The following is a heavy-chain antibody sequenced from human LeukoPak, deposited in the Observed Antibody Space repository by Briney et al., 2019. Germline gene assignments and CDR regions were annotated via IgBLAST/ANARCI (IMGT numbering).Heavy chain of an antibody. CDR3: ATLLADSISSGFEIERHFDY. Sequence: PGGSLRLSCAASGFTFSSYWMHWVRQAPGKGLEWVSAISGSGGSTYYADSVKGRFTISRDNSKNTLYLQMNSLRAEDTAVYYCATLLADSISSGFEIERHFDYWGQGTLVTVSS. J-gene: IGHJ4*02. D-gene: IGHD1-1*01. CDR2: ISGSGGST. V-gene: IGHV3-23*01. CDR1: GFTFSSYW.